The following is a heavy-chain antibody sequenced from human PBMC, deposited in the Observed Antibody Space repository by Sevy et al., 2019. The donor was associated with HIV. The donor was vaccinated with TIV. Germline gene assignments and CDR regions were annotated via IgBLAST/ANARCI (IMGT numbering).Heavy chain of an antibody. J-gene: IGHJ4*02. Sequence: SETLSLTCTVSGGSISSYYWSWIRQPAGKGLEWIGRIYTSGSTNYNPSLKSRVTMSVDTSKNQFSLKLSSVTAVDTAVYYCARGPTTVTKYYFDYWGQGTLVTVSS. V-gene: IGHV4-4*07. CDR2: IYTSGST. CDR1: GGSISSYY. CDR3: ARGPTTVTKYYFDY. D-gene: IGHD4-17*01.